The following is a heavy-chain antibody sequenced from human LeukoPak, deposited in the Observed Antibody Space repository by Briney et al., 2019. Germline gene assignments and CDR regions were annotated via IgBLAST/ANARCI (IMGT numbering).Heavy chain of an antibody. CDR2: ISGSGSTT. CDR1: GFTFSSYT. CDR3: AVNDYYFENSDYVAFDY. V-gene: IGHV3-48*01. Sequence: PGGSLRLSCAASGFTFSSYTMHWVRQAPGKGLEWVSYISGSGSTTYLADSVKGRFTISRDNAKNFLYLQMNSLRSEDTAVYYCAVNDYYFENSDYVAFDYWGQGTLVTVSS. J-gene: IGHJ4*02. D-gene: IGHD3-22*01.